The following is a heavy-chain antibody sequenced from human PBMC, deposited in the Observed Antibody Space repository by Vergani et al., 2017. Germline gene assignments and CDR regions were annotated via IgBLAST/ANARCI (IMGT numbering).Heavy chain of an antibody. D-gene: IGHD2-2*01. CDR3: TRRYCTITDCYEGGFDI. J-gene: IGHJ3*02. CDR2: IRNKGFDGAT. Sequence: EVQLLESGGGLVQPGRSLRLSCTGSGFTFGDYSVTWLRQAPGKGLEWLGYIRNKGFDGATQYAPSLKGRFTISRDDSKSIAYLQMNFLKVEDTAVYYCTRRYCTITDCYEGGFDIWGQGKTVTVSS. CDR1: GFTFGDYS. V-gene: IGHV3-49*03.